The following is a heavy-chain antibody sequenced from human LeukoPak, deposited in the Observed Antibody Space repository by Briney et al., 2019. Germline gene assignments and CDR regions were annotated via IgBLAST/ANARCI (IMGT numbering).Heavy chain of an antibody. Sequence: GGSLRLSCAASGFTFSSYAMHWVRQAPGKGLEWVAVISYDGSNKYYADSVKGRFTISRDNSKNTLYLQMNSLRAEGTAVYYCARDDGSSGYYWGGAFDIWGQGTMVTVSS. J-gene: IGHJ3*02. CDR1: GFTFSSYA. CDR3: ARDDGSSGYYWGGAFDI. V-gene: IGHV3-30*04. CDR2: ISYDGSNK. D-gene: IGHD3-22*01.